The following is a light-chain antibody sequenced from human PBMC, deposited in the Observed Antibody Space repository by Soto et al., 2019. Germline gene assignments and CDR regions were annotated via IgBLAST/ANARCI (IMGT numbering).Light chain of an antibody. Sequence: EIVMTQSPATLSVSPGERATLSCRASQSVSSNLAWYQKRPGQAPRLLIYGASTRATGIPARFSGSGSETEFTLTISSLQSEDFAVYYCQQYNTWPPITFGQGTRLEI. J-gene: IGKJ5*01. CDR3: QQYNTWPPIT. V-gene: IGKV3-15*01. CDR1: QSVSSN. CDR2: GAS.